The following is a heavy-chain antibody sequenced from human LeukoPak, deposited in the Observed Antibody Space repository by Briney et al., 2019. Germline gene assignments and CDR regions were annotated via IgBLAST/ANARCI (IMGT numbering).Heavy chain of an antibody. CDR1: GGSISSYY. Sequence: SETLSLTCTVSGGSISSYYWSWIRQPPGKGLEWIGYIYYSGSTNYNPSLKSRVTISVDTSKNQFPLKLSSVTAADTAVYYCARDALRYYYYYMDVWGKGTTVTVSS. CDR3: ARDALRYYYYYMDV. CDR2: IYYSGST. D-gene: IGHD3-16*01. J-gene: IGHJ6*03. V-gene: IGHV4-59*01.